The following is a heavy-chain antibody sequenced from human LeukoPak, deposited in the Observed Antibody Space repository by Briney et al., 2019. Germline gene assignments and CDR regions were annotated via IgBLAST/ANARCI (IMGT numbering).Heavy chain of an antibody. CDR2: IKQDGSEK. V-gene: IGHV3-7*01. Sequence: PGGSLRISCAASGFTFSNYWMNWVRQAPGKGLEWVANIKQDGSEKYYMDSVVGRFTISRDNARNSMYLQMNSLRAEDTAVYYCARDRDGSNLFDYWGQGTLVTVSS. D-gene: IGHD5-24*01. J-gene: IGHJ4*02. CDR3: ARDRDGSNLFDY. CDR1: GFTFSNYW.